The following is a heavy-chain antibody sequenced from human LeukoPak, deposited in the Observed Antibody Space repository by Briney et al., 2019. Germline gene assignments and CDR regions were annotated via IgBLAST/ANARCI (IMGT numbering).Heavy chain of an antibody. V-gene: IGHV4-61*08. CDR1: GGSISSGGYY. J-gene: IGHJ5*02. CDR3: ARGTRVYYYDSSGYPRFDP. CDR2: IYYSGST. Sequence: TSETLSLTCTVSGGSISSGGYYWSWIRQHPGKGLEWIGYIYYSGSTNYNPSLKSRVTISVDTSKNQFSLKLSSVTAADTAVYYCARGTRVYYYDSSGYPRFDPWGQGTLVTVSS. D-gene: IGHD3-22*01.